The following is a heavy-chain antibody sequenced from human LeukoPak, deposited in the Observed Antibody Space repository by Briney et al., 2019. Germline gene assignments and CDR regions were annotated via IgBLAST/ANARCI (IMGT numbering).Heavy chain of an antibody. J-gene: IGHJ4*02. CDR2: IFHNGNT. CDR3: ARDADHGDYLDF. D-gene: IGHD4-17*01. Sequence: SQTLSLTCSVSGGSLIGTWYWTWVRQRPGKGLEWIAHIFHNGNTYYNPSLRSRITMSVDTSKNQSSLKLSSVTAADTAIYYCARDADHGDYLDFWGQGTLVTVSS. V-gene: IGHV4-31*03. CDR1: GGSLIGTWY.